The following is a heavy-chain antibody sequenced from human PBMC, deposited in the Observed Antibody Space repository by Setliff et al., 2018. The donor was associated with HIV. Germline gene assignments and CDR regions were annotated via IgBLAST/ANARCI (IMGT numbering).Heavy chain of an antibody. D-gene: IGHD4-17*01. Sequence: PSETLSLTCTVSGGSITSYFWSWIRQPPGKGLEWIGYIYYSGSTNCSPSLKSRVTISVDTSKNQVSLKLSSVTAADTAVYYCAREIYGGNSRPFDYWGQGILVTVSS. CDR1: GGSITSYF. CDR2: IYYSGST. CDR3: AREIYGGNSRPFDY. J-gene: IGHJ4*02. V-gene: IGHV4-59*01.